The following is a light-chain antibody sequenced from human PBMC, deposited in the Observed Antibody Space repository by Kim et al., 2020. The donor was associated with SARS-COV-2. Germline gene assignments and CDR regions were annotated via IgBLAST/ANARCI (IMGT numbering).Light chain of an antibody. Sequence: VSPGERATLSCSASQSVASNLAWYQQKPGQAPRLLIYGASTRATGIPARFSGSWFGTEFTLTISSLQSEDFAVYYCQQYNNWPPYTFGQGTKLEI. CDR3: QQYNNWPPYT. CDR1: QSVASN. V-gene: IGKV3-15*01. J-gene: IGKJ2*01. CDR2: GAS.